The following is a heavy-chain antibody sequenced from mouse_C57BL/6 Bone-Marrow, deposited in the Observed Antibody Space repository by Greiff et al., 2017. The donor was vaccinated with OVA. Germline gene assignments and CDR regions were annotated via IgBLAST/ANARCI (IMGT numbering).Heavy chain of an antibody. J-gene: IGHJ4*01. CDR3: ARPVVAQYYYAMDY. CDR2: IDPNSGGT. D-gene: IGHD1-1*01. V-gene: IGHV1-72*01. Sequence: QVQLQQPGAELVKPGASVKLSCKASGYTFTSYWMHWVKLRPGRGLEWIGRIDPNSGGTKYNEKLKSKATLTVDKPSSTAYMQLSSLTSEDSAVDYCARPVVAQYYYAMDYWGQGTSVTVSS. CDR1: GYTFTSYW.